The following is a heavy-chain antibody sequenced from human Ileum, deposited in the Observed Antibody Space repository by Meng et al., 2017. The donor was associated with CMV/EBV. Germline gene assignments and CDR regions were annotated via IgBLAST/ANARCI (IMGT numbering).Heavy chain of an antibody. V-gene: IGHV4-39*07. CDR1: GGSISSSSYY. CDR2: IYYSGST. CDR3: AREDFYADDRFGFL. J-gene: IGHJ4*02. Sequence: SETLSLTCTVSGGSISSSSYYWGWIRQPPGKGLEWIGSIYYSGSTYYNPSLKSRVTISVDTSKNQFSLKLSSVTAADTAVYYCAREDFYADDRFGFLGGQGTLVTVSS. D-gene: IGHD3-10*01.